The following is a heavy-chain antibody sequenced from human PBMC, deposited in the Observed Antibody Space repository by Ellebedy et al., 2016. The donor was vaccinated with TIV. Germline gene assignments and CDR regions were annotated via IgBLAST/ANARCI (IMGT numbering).Heavy chain of an antibody. V-gene: IGHV3-7*03. J-gene: IGHJ2*01. CDR3: AKSSTGGYEQQLVFDWYFDL. CDR1: GFTFSSYW. CDR2: IKQDGSEK. Sequence: GGSLRLSCAASGFTFSSYWMSWVRQAPGKGLEWVANIKQDGSEKYYVDSVKGRFTISRDNAKNSLYLQMNSLRVEDTALYYCAKSSTGGYEQQLVFDWYFDLWGRGTLVTVSS. D-gene: IGHD6-13*01.